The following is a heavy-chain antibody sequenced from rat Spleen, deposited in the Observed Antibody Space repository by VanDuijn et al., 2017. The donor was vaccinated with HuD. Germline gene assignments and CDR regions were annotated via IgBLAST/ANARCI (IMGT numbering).Heavy chain of an antibody. CDR3: TRDEDSSYLMDA. CDR1: GFTFNNYW. Sequence: EVQLVESGGGLVQPGRSLKLSCAASGFTFNNYWMTWIRQAPGKGLEWVASITNTGGSTYYPDSVKGRFTISRDNAKSTLYLQMNSLRSEDTATYYCTRDEDSSYLMDAWGQGASVTVSS. J-gene: IGHJ4*01. CDR2: ITNTGGST. V-gene: IGHV5-31*01. D-gene: IGHD1-2*01.